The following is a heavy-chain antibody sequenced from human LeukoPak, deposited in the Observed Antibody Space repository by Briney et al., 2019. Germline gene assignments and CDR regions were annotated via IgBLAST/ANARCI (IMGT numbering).Heavy chain of an antibody. CDR1: GGSFSGYY. CDR2: IYYSGST. D-gene: IGHD3-3*01. V-gene: IGHV4-34*01. CDR3: AREGITIFGVAIYFYYGMDV. J-gene: IGHJ6*02. Sequence: RSSETLSLTCAVYGGSFSGYYWSWIRQPPGKGLEWIGSIYYSGSTYYNPSLKSRVTISVDTSKNQFSLKLSSVTAADTAVYYCAREGITIFGVAIYFYYGMDVWGQGTTVTVSS.